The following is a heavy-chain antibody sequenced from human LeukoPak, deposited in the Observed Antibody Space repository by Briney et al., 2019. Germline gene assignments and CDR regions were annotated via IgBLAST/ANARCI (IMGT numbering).Heavy chain of an antibody. D-gene: IGHD6-19*01. J-gene: IGHJ4*02. CDR3: ARGYSGWYVIDY. V-gene: IGHV3-21*04. CDR1: GFTFSSYS. Sequence: GGSLRLSCAASGFTFSSYSMNWVRQAPGKGLEWVSSISSSGTYIYYADSVKGRFTISRDNARDSLYLEMNSLRAEDTAVYYCARGYSGWYVIDYWGQGTLVTVSS. CDR2: ISSSGTYI.